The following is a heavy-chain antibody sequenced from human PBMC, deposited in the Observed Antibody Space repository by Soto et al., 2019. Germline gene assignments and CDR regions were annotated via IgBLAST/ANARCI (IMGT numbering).Heavy chain of an antibody. D-gene: IGHD3-3*01. CDR1: GYTFRRYG. CDR3: ARDSIFGVVNGMDV. CDR2: ISCYDGNT. Sequence: ASVKVSCKASGYTFRRYGISWLRQAPGQGLEWMGWISCYDGNTNYAQRFQDRVTLMTDTSTSTAYMEVRSLRSEDTAMYYCARDSIFGVVNGMDVWGQGTTVTVSS. V-gene: IGHV1-18*04. J-gene: IGHJ6*02.